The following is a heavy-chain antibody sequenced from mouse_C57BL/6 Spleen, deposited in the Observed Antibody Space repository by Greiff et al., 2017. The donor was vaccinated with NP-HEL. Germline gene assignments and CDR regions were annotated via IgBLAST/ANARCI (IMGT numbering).Heavy chain of an antibody. Sequence: EVKLMESGGGLVKPGGSLKLSCAASGFTFSDYGMHWVRQAPEKGLEWVAYISSGSSTIYYADTVQGRFTISRDNAKNTLFLQMTSLRSEDTAMYYCARPYYGNYGFDDWGQGTTLTVSS. CDR1: GFTFSDYG. J-gene: IGHJ2*01. CDR2: ISSGSSTI. CDR3: ARPYYGNYGFDD. D-gene: IGHD2-10*01. V-gene: IGHV5-17*01.